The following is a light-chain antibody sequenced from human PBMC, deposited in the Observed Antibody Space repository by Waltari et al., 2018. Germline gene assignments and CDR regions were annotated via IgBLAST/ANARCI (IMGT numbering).Light chain of an antibody. CDR3: QQYNDWPKIT. V-gene: IGKV3-15*01. CDR1: QSVSSD. Sequence: EIVMTQSPATLPVSPGERATLSCRASQSVSSDLAWYQQKPGQAPRLLFYGASTRATGIPARFSGSGSGTDFTLSISSLQSEDFALYYCQQYNDWPKITFGQGTRLEIK. J-gene: IGKJ5*01. CDR2: GAS.